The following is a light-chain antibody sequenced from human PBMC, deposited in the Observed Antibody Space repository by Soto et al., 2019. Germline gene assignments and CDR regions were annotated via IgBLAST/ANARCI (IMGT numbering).Light chain of an antibody. CDR3: QHYGSSSNT. CDR1: ESVTSSH. J-gene: IGKJ5*01. V-gene: IGKV3-20*01. CDR2: GAS. Sequence: EIVLTQSADTLSLSPGERATLSCRASESVTSSHLAWYQQKRGQAPRLLIYGASSRATDIPNRFSGSGSGTDFTLTISRLEPEDFAVYYCQHYGSSSNTFGQGTRLEIK.